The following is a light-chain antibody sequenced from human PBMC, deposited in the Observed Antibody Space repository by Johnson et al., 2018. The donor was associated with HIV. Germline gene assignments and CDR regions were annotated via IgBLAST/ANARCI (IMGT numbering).Light chain of an antibody. CDR2: ENN. V-gene: IGLV1-51*02. CDR1: SSKIGNNY. Sequence: QPVLTQPPSVSAAPGQKVTISCSGSSSKIGNNYVSWYQQLPGTAPKLLIYENNKRPSGIPDRFSGSKSGTSATLDITGLQTGDEADYYCGTWDSSLSAGGVFGTGTKVTVL. J-gene: IGLJ1*01. CDR3: GTWDSSLSAGGV.